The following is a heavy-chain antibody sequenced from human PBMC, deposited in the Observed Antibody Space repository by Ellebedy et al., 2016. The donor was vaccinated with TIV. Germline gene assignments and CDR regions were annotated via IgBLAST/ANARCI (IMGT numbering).Heavy chain of an antibody. Sequence: GESLKISCAASGFSFLSYWMSWVRQAPGKGLEWVANIYQDGGVQYYVDSVKGRFTISRDTADNSLFLQMNSLRAEDTAVYYCARRGSYGDYAVQINSWFDTWGRGALVAVSS. V-gene: IGHV3-7*01. D-gene: IGHD4-17*01. CDR1: GFSFLSYW. CDR2: IYQDGGVQ. CDR3: ARRGSYGDYAVQINSWFDT. J-gene: IGHJ5*02.